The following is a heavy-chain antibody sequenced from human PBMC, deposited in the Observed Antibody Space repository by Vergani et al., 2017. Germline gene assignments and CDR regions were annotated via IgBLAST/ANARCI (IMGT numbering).Heavy chain of an antibody. J-gene: IGHJ6*02. CDR1: GHTFSSYG. CDR2: ISAYNGNT. V-gene: IGHV1-18*01. CDR3: AKGVKATGSCCGMDV. D-gene: IGHD2-15*01. Sequence: QVHLVQSGAEVKKPGVSVKVFCKASGHTFSSYGISWARQAPGQGLEWMGWISAYNGNTKYAQKLQGRVTMTTDTSTSTAYMELRSRRSDDTAVYYCAKGVKATGSCCGMDVWGQGTTVTVSS.